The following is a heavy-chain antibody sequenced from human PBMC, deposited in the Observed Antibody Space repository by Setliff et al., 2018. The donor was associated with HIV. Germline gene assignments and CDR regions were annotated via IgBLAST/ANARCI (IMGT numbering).Heavy chain of an antibody. V-gene: IGHV4-39*01. Sequence: PSETLSLTCTVYGASISNSNSYWGWIRQSSGKGLEWIGSIYYSGSTYYNPSLKSRVTISVDASKNQFSLKLSSVTAADTAVYYCARHRNLDRRGEAFDIWGQGTMVTVSS. CDR1: GASISNSNSY. CDR3: ARHRNLDRRGEAFDI. D-gene: IGHD3-10*01. CDR2: IYYSGST. J-gene: IGHJ3*02.